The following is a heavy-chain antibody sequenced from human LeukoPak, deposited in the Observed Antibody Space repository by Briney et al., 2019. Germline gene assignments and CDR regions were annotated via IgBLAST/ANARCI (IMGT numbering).Heavy chain of an antibody. D-gene: IGHD5-12*01. Sequence: ASVKVSCKASGYTFTGTYIHWVRQTPGQGFEWMGWINPNSGGTHYAQKFQGRVTMTRDTSISTAYMELSRLRSDDTAVYYCARDYSGYPELWGFDYWGQGTLVTVSS. CDR2: INPNSGGT. V-gene: IGHV1-2*02. CDR3: ARDYSGYPELWGFDY. J-gene: IGHJ4*02. CDR1: GYTFTGTY.